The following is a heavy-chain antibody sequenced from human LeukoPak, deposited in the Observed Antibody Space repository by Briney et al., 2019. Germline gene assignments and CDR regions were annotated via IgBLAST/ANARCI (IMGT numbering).Heavy chain of an antibody. CDR1: GGSISSYY. J-gene: IGHJ1*01. CDR3: ARAGYDFWSGYELDH. Sequence: SETLSLTCTVSGGSISSYYWSWIRQPPGKGLEWIGYIYYSGSTNYNPSLKSRVTISVDTSKNQFSLKLSSVTAADTAVYYCARAGYDFWSGYELDHGGQSTLVTVSS. D-gene: IGHD3-3*01. CDR2: IYYSGST. V-gene: IGHV4-59*01.